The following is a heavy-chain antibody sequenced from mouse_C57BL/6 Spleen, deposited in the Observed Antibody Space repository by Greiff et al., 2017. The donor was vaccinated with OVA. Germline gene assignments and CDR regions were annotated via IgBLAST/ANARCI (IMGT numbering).Heavy chain of an antibody. CDR3: ASNFDY. V-gene: IGHV1-55*01. Sequence: LVESGAELVKPGASVKMSCKASGYTFTSYWITWVKQRPGQGLEWIGDIYPGSGSTNYNEKFKSKATLTVDTSSSTAYMQLSSLTSEDSAVYYCASNFDYWGQGTTLTVSS. CDR1: GYTFTSYW. J-gene: IGHJ2*01. CDR2: IYPGSGST.